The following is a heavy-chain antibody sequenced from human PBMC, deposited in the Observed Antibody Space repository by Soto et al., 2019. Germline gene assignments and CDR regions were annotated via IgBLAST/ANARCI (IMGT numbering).Heavy chain of an antibody. CDR2: ISYDGSNK. D-gene: IGHD1-26*01. CDR1: GFTFSSYA. V-gene: IGHV3-30-3*01. J-gene: IGHJ4*02. CDR3: ARGGGSYPTLDY. Sequence: QVQLVESGGGGVQPGRSLRLSCAASGFTFSSYAMHWVRQAPGKGLEWVAVISYDGSNKYYADSVKGRFTISRDNSKNTLYLQMNSRRAEDTAVYYCARGGGSYPTLDYWGQGTLVTVSS.